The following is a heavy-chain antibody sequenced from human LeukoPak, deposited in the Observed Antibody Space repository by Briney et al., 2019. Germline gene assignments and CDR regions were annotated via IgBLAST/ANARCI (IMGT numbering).Heavy chain of an antibody. Sequence: PEASVKVSCKASGYSFTAYYIHWVRQAPGQGLEYMGWINPNSGGTNSSQRFQDRVTLTRDTSICTAFMELTRLTSDDTAVYYCARAYGSGSSYHPDYWGQGTLVTVSS. CDR1: GYSFTAYY. V-gene: IGHV1-2*02. CDR3: ARAYGSGSSYHPDY. D-gene: IGHD3-10*01. J-gene: IGHJ4*02. CDR2: INPNSGGT.